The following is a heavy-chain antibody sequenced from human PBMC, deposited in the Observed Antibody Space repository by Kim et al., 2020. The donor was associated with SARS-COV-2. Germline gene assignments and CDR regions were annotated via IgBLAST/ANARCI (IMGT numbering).Heavy chain of an antibody. CDR1: GCTFSNHA. J-gene: IGHJ4*02. Sequence: GGSLRLSCAVSGCTFSNHAMGWVRQAPGKGLEWVSDIIGSGERTFYADFVKGRFTISRDNSGNTVYLQMDSLRAEDTAVYYCAKRRTVAGGGFAYWGPGT. CDR2: IIGSGERT. D-gene: IGHD6-19*01. CDR3: AKRRTVAGGGFAY. V-gene: IGHV3-23*01.